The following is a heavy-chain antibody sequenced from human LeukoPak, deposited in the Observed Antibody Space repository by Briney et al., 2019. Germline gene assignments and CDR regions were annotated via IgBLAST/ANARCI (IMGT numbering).Heavy chain of an antibody. J-gene: IGHJ3*02. CDR2: ISAHNGDT. CDR3: ARGSGSYGGAFDI. V-gene: IGHV1-18*01. Sequence: GASVKVSCKASGYTFTSNDISWVRQAPGQGLEWMGWISAHNGDTKYAQKFQGRVTMTTDTATSTAYMELRSLRSDDTAVYYCARGSGSYGGAFDIWGQGTMVTVS. CDR1: GYTFTSND. D-gene: IGHD1-26*01.